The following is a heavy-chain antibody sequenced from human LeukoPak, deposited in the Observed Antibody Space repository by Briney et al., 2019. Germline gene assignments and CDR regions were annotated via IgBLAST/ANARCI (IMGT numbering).Heavy chain of an antibody. Sequence: GGSLRLSCAASGFTFSSYAMSWVRLAPGKGLEWASGICGSAGSTYYADSVKDQFTISRDNSKNTLYLQMNSLRAEDTAVYYCAKAQAYCSGGSCYSSFDYWGQGTLVTVSS. J-gene: IGHJ4*02. V-gene: IGHV3-23*01. CDR1: GFTFSSYA. CDR2: ICGSAGST. D-gene: IGHD2-15*01. CDR3: AKAQAYCSGGSCYSSFDY.